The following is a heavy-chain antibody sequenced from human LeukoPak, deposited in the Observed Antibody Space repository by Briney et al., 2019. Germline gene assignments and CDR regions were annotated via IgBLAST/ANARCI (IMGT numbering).Heavy chain of an antibody. V-gene: IGHV4-31*03. CDR2: IYYSGST. D-gene: IGHD4-17*01. CDR3: AREIHDYGDYNDAFDI. CDR1: GGSISSGGYY. Sequence: PSETLSLTCTVSGGSISSGGYYWSWIRQHPGKGLEWIGYIYYSGSTYYNPSLKSRVTISVDTSKNQFSLKPSSVTAADTAVYYCAREIHDYGDYNDAFDIWGQGTMVTVSS. J-gene: IGHJ3*02.